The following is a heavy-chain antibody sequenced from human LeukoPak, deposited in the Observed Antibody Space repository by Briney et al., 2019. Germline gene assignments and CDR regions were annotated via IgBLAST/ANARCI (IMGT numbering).Heavy chain of an antibody. Sequence: GGSLRLSRAASGFTFSSYGMHWVRQAPGKGLEWVAVISYDGSNKYYADSVKGRFTISRDNSKNTLYLQMNSLRAEDTAVYYCAKAGYCSSTSCSSSIDPWGQGTLVTVSS. V-gene: IGHV3-30*18. J-gene: IGHJ5*02. D-gene: IGHD2-2*01. CDR1: GFTFSSYG. CDR2: ISYDGSNK. CDR3: AKAGYCSSTSCSSSIDP.